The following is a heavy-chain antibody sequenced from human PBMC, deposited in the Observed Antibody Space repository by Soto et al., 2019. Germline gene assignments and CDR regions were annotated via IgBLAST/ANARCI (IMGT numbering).Heavy chain of an antibody. V-gene: IGHV4-4*07. D-gene: IGHD3-10*01. CDR3: VRDGSKTLRDWFDP. CDR1: GGSISKFY. CDR2: VYATGTT. J-gene: IGHJ5*02. Sequence: SETLSLTCSVSGGSISKFYWSWIRKTAGKGLEWMGRVYATGTTDYNPSLRSRVAMSVDISRKTFSLRLTSVTAADTGMYYCVRDGSKTLRDWFDPWGQGKLVTVSS.